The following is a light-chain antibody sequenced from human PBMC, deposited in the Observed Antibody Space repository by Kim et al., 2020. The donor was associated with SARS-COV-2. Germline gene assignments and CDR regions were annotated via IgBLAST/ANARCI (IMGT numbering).Light chain of an antibody. Sequence: RITISCTGRSSNIGAGYDVHWYQLLPGTAPKLLIYGDNNRPSGVPDRFSASRSGTSASLAIAGLQAEDEGDYFCQSYDSSLSGRVFGGGTQLTVL. CDR2: GDN. CDR3: QSYDSSLSGRV. V-gene: IGLV1-40*01. J-gene: IGLJ3*02. CDR1: SSNIGAGYD.